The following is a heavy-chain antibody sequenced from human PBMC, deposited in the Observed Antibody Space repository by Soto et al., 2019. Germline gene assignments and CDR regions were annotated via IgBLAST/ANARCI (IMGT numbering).Heavy chain of an antibody. CDR3: ARGGKTVTTFDY. J-gene: IGHJ4*02. CDR1: GGSISSGGYS. D-gene: IGHD4-17*01. CDR2: TYHSGST. V-gene: IGHV4-30-2*01. Sequence: QLQLQESGSGLVKPSQTLSLTCAVSGGSISSGGYSWSWIRQPPGKGLELIGYTYHSGSTYYNPSLQSRVTISVDRSKNQFSLKLSSVTAADTDVYYCARGGKTVTTFDYWGQGTLVTVSS.